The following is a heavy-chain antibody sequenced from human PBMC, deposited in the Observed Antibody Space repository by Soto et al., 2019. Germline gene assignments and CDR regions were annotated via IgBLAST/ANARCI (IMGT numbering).Heavy chain of an antibody. D-gene: IGHD3-22*01. CDR3: ATQARPYAYDSSGHDAFDI. CDR1: GYTLTELS. CDR2: FDPEDGET. Sequence: ASVKVSCKVSGYTLTELSMHWVRQAPGKGLEWMGGFDPEDGETIYAQKFQGRVTMTEDTSTDTAYMELSSLRSEDTAVYYCATQARPYAYDSSGHDAFDIWGQGTMVTVSS. V-gene: IGHV1-24*01. J-gene: IGHJ3*02.